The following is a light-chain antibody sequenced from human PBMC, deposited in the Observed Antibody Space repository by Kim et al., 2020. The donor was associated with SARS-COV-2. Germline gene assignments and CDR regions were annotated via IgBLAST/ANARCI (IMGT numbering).Light chain of an antibody. CDR2: EVN. CDR1: SSDIGATNY. V-gene: IGLV2-14*01. CDR3: NSYTKSATLV. Sequence: QSALTQPASVSTSPGQSITISCTRTSSDIGATNYVPWYQHQPGKASKLMIYEVNNRPAGVSNRFSGSKSGNTASLTISGSQVEDEADYYCNSYTKSATLVFGGGTQLTVL. J-gene: IGLJ3*02.